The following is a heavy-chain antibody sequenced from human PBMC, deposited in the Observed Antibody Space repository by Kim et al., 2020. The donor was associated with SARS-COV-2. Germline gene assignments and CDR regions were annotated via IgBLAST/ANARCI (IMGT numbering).Heavy chain of an antibody. J-gene: IGHJ5*02. Sequence: GGSLRLSCAASGFTFSSYAMSWVRQAPGKGLEWVSAISGSGGSTYYADSVKGRFTISRDNSKNTLYLQMNSLRAEDTAVYYCAKDREGASGYYDSSGGNWFDPWGQGTLVTVSS. CDR2: ISGSGGST. D-gene: IGHD3-22*01. V-gene: IGHV3-23*01. CDR1: GFTFSSYA. CDR3: AKDREGASGYYDSSGGNWFDP.